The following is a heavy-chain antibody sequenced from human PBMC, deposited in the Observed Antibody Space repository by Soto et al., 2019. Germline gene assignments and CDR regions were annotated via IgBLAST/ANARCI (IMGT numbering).Heavy chain of an antibody. V-gene: IGHV1-24*01. J-gene: IGHJ4*02. CDR3: ATEDYSSNWSFDY. CDR1: GYSLTELS. Sequence: GASVKVSCKVSGYSLTELSMHWVRQAPGKGLEWMGGFDPEDGETIYAQKFQGRVTMTEDTSTETAYMELRSLRSEDTAVYYCATEDYSSNWSFDYWGQGTLVTVSS. D-gene: IGHD6-13*01. CDR2: FDPEDGET.